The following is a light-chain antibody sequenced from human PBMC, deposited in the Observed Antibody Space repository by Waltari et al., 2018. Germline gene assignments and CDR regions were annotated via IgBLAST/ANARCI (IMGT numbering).Light chain of an antibody. CDR1: QSVGRT. CDR2: GAS. J-gene: IGKJ1*01. CDR3: QHYVRLPVT. V-gene: IGKV3-20*01. Sequence: EIVLTQSPGTLSLSPGERAILSCRASQSVGRTLAWYQPKPGQAPRRLIYGASNRATGIPDRFSGSGSGTDFSLTISRLEPEDLSVYYCQHYVRLPVTFGQGTRVEI.